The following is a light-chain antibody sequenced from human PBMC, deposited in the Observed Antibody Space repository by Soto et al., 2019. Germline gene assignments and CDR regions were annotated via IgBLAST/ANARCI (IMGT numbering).Light chain of an antibody. V-gene: IGKV1-5*01. CDR2: DAS. CDR3: QQYNSFSQT. Sequence: DIQMTQSPSTLSASVVDRVTITCRASESMSYWLAWYQQKPGNAPKLLIYDASNLQSGVPSRFSGSGSGTEFTLTISSLQPDDFATYYCQQYNSFSQTFGQGTKVDIK. CDR1: ESMSYW. J-gene: IGKJ1*01.